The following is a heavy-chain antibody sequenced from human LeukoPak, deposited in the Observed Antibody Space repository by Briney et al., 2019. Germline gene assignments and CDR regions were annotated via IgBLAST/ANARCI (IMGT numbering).Heavy chain of an antibody. V-gene: IGHV4-4*07. D-gene: IGHD6-6*01. CDR1: GGSTTSYY. CDR3: AREFSGTSIAARVFDS. CDR2: IHTSGST. Sequence: PSETLSLTCTVSGGSTTSYYWTYIRQPAGKGLEWIGRIHTSGSTNYNPSLKSRVTMSVDTSKNQFSLNLSSVTAADTAMYYCAREFSGTSIAARVFDSWGQGTLVTVSS. J-gene: IGHJ4*02.